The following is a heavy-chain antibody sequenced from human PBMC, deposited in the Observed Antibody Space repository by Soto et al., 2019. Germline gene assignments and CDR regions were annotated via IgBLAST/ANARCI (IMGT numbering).Heavy chain of an antibody. J-gene: IGHJ5*02. V-gene: IGHV3-30-3*01. CDR2: ISYDGSNK. D-gene: IGHD2-21*02. CDR1: GFTFSSYA. Sequence: QVQLVESGGGVVQPGRSLRLSCAASGFTFSSYAMHWVRQAPGKGLEWVAVISYDGSNKYYADSVKGRFTISRDNSKNTLYLQMNSLRAEDTAVYYCARDITRDVVVTTNWFDPWGQGTLVTVSS. CDR3: ARDITRDVVVTTNWFDP.